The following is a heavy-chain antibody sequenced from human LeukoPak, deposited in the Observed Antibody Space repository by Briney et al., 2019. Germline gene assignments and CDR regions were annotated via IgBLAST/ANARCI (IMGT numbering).Heavy chain of an antibody. CDR3: ATRITGTPSYYYGMDV. D-gene: IGHD1-20*01. CDR2: ISSSGSTI. J-gene: IGHJ6*02. Sequence: GGSLRLSCAASGFTFSDYYMSWIRQAPGKGLEWVSYISSSGSTIYYADSVKGRFTISRDNAKNSLYLQMNSLRAEDTAVYYCATRITGTPSYYYGMDVWGQGTTVTVSS. CDR1: GFTFSDYY. V-gene: IGHV3-11*01.